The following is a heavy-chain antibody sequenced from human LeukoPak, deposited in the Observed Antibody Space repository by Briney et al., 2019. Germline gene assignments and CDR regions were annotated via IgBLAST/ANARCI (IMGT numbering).Heavy chain of an antibody. D-gene: IGHD6-13*01. J-gene: IGHJ4*02. CDR2: IYYSGST. CDR1: GASLGSGDHY. Sequence: SETLSLTCSVSGASLGSGDHYWSWIRQPPGKGLEWIGYIYYSGSTYYNPSLKSRVTISVDTSKNQFSLKLISVTAADTAVYYCARSPDAYSSRWYNFDYWGQGTLVTVSS. CDR3: ARSPDAYSSRWYNFDY. V-gene: IGHV4-30-4*01.